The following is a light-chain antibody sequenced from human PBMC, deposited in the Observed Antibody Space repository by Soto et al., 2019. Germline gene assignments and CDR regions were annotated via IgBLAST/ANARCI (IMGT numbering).Light chain of an antibody. CDR2: EVS. Sequence: QSALTQPASVSGSPGQSITISCTGTSSDVGGYNYVSWYQQHPGRAPKLIIFEVSNRPSGVSDRFSGSKSDNTASLTISGLQADDEADYYCNSYTSRATGVFGGGTKLTVL. CDR1: SSDVGGYNY. CDR3: NSYTSRATGV. J-gene: IGLJ2*01. V-gene: IGLV2-14*01.